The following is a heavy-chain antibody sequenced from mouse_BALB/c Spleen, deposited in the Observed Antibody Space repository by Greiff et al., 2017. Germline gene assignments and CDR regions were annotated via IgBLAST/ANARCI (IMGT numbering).Heavy chain of an antibody. V-gene: IGHV5-15*02. D-gene: IGHD1-1*02. CDR2: ISNLAYSI. J-gene: IGHJ4*01. Sequence: EVHLVESGGGLVQPGGSRKLSCAASGFTFSDYGMAWVRQAPGKGPEWVAFISNLAYSIYYADTVTGRFTISRENAKNTLYLEISSLRSEDTAMYYCARDGGTDAMDYWGQGTSVTVSS. CDR3: ARDGGTDAMDY. CDR1: GFTFSDYG.